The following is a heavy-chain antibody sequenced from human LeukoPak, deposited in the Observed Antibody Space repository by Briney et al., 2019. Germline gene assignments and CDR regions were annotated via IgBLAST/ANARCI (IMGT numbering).Heavy chain of an antibody. J-gene: IGHJ4*02. CDR3: ARRATPSPHFDY. V-gene: IGHV3-23*01. CDR2: ISGSGAST. D-gene: IGHD2-15*01. CDR1: GFTFSSYA. Sequence: TGGSLRLSCAASGFTFSSYAMSWVRQAPGKGLEWVSAISGSGASTYYADSVKGRFTISRDNSKNTLYLQMNSLRAEDTAVYYCARRATPSPHFDYWGQGTLVTVSS.